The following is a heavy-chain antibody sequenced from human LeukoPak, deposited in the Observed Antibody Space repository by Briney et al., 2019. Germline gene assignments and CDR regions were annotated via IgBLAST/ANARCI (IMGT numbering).Heavy chain of an antibody. Sequence: GGSLRLSCAASGFTFSIYAMSWIRQAPGKGLQLVSSITSRGESTWYVDSVKGRFTITRDNSENTLYLQIHSLRAEDTAVYYRARDRPNYYGSDGHYYRRDGDYWGRGTLVSVSS. CDR2: ITSRGEST. D-gene: IGHD3-22*01. CDR3: ARDRPNYYGSDGHYYRRDGDY. CDR1: GFTFSIYA. V-gene: IGHV3-23*01. J-gene: IGHJ4*02.